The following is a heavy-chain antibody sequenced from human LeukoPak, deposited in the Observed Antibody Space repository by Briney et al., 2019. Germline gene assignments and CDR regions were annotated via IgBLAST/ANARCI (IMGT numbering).Heavy chain of an antibody. CDR1: GFSFSTSA. D-gene: IGHD3-22*01. CDR2: MAFDGTDI. J-gene: IGHJ4*02. CDR3: ARTRSSGYLTLDY. V-gene: IGHV3-30-3*01. Sequence: PGGSLRLSCAAAGFSFSTSAMHWVRQAPGKGLESVTIMAFDGTDINYIDSVKGRFTISRDNSKNTLYLEMNSLRSEDTAVYYCARTRSSGYLTLDYWGQGTLVTVSS.